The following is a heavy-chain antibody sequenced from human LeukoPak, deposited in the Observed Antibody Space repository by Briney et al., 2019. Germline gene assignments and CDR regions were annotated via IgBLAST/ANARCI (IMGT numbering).Heavy chain of an antibody. Sequence: SETLSLTCTISSGSISSSSYYWGWIHQPPGKGLEWIADIYYSGSTYYNPSLKSRVSISIDTSNNHFSLRLSSVTAADTALYYCARRRYYDSTGYLDWGQGTLVTVSS. CDR2: IYYSGST. D-gene: IGHD3-22*01. J-gene: IGHJ1*01. V-gene: IGHV4-39*02. CDR3: ARRRYYDSTGYLD. CDR1: SGSISSSSYY.